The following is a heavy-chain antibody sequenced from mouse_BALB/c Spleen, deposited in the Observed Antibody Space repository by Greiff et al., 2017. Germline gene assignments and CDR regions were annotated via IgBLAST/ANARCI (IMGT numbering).Heavy chain of an antibody. J-gene: IGHJ1*01. V-gene: IGHV5-12-2*01. CDR1: GYTFSSYT. Sequence: EVQLVESGRGLVQPGASVKISCAASGYTFSSYTIPWVSQTPGKRLEWIAYICNGSGSTNYQDNVKGRFTITGDNAKSTVYLQMSSLKSEDTAVYYCAREEVDGDYGDFDVWGEGTTVTVS. CDR2: ICNGSGST. CDR3: AREEVDGDYGDFDV. D-gene: IGHD1-3*01.